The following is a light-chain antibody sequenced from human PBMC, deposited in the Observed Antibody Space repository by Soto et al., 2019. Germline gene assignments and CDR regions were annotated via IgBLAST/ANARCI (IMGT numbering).Light chain of an antibody. J-gene: IGLJ2*01. Sequence: QSVLTQPPSVSGAPGQRVTISCTGSSSNIGAGYDVHWYQQLPGTAPKLLIYGNSNRPSGVPDRFSGSKSGTSASLAITGLQAEDEADYYCQSYDSSLSGYVFGGGTTVTVL. CDR2: GNS. CDR1: SSNIGAGYD. V-gene: IGLV1-40*01. CDR3: QSYDSSLSGYV.